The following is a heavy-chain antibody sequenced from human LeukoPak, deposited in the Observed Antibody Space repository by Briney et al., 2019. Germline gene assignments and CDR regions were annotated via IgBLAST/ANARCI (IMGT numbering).Heavy chain of an antibody. V-gene: IGHV4-39*07. CDR2: IYYSGST. CDR3: ATRANSET. CDR1: GGSIRSNSYF. Sequence: PSETLSLTCNVSGGSIRSNSYFWGWIRQPPGKGLEWIGTIYYSGSTYYNPSLKSRVTISVDTSKNQFSLNLRSVTAADTAVYYCATRANSETWGQGTLVTVSS. J-gene: IGHJ4*02.